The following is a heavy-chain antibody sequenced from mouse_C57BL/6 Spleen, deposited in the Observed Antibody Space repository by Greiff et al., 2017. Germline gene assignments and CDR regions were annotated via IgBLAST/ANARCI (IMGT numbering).Heavy chain of an antibody. CDR3: AKHDYSNSPGYWYFDV. V-gene: IGHV2-9*01. J-gene: IGHJ1*03. Sequence: QVQLQQSGPGLVAPSQSLSITCTVSGFSLTSYGVDWVRQPPGKGLEWLGVIWGGGSTNYNSALMSRLSISKDNSKSQVFLKMNRLQTDDTARYYCAKHDYSNSPGYWYFDVWGTGTTVTVSA. CDR1: GFSLTSYG. D-gene: IGHD2-5*01. CDR2: IWGGGST.